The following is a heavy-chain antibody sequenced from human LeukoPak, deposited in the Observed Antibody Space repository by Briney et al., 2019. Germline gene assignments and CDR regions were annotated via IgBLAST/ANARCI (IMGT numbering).Heavy chain of an antibody. D-gene: IGHD3-10*01. J-gene: IGHJ4*02. V-gene: IGHV3-21*01. CDR1: GFTFSSYS. CDR3: VAYYYGSGSYYNVFM. Sequence: PGGSLRLSCAASGFTFSSYSMNWVRQAPGKGLEWVSSISSSSSHIYYADSVKGRFTISRDNAKNSLYLQMNSLRAEDTAVYYCVAYYYGSGSYYNVFMWGQGTLVTVSS. CDR2: ISSSSSHI.